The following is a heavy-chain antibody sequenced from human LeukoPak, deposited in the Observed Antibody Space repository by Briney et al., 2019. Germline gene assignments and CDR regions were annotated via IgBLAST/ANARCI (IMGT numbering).Heavy chain of an antibody. D-gene: IGHD1-26*01. Sequence: GRSLRLSCAASGFTFSSYAMHWVRQAPGKGLEWVAVISYDGSNKYYADSVKGRFTISRDNSKNTLYLQMNSQRAEDTAVYYCAREGELPSTYYFDYWGQGTLVTVSS. CDR1: GFTFSSYA. CDR2: ISYDGSNK. J-gene: IGHJ4*02. CDR3: AREGELPSTYYFDY. V-gene: IGHV3-30-3*01.